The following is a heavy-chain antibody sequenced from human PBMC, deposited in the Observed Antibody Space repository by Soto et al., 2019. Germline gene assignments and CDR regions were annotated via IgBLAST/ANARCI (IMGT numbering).Heavy chain of an antibody. J-gene: IGHJ6*02. Sequence: PGGSLRLSCAASGFSVSSNYMSWVRQAPGKGLEWVSVIYSGGNTHYADSVKGRFTISRDNSKNTLYLQMNSLRAEDTAVYYCARDSTWIPYYHYGMDVWGQGTTVTGS. V-gene: IGHV3-53*01. CDR3: ARDSTWIPYYHYGMDV. D-gene: IGHD5-18*01. CDR1: GFSVSSNY. CDR2: IYSGGNT.